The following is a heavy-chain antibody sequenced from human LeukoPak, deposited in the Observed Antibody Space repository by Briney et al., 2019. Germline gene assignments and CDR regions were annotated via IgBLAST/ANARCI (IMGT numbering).Heavy chain of an antibody. J-gene: IGHJ4*02. CDR2: IKQDGSEK. CDR1: GFTFSSYW. CDR3: ASSGQTYSSSSRYCSGGSCLDY. Sequence: PGRSLRLSCAASGFTFSSYWMSWVRQAPGKGLEWVANIKQDGSEKYYVDSVKGRFTISRDNAKNSLYLQMNSLRAEDTAVYYCASSGQTYSSSSRYCSGGSCLDYWGQGTLVTVSS. V-gene: IGHV3-7*01. D-gene: IGHD2-15*01.